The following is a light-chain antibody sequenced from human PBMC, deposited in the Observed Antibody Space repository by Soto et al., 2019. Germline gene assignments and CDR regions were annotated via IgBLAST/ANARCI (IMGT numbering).Light chain of an antibody. Sequence: DIQMTQSPSTLSASVGDRVTITCRASQSISSWLAWYQQKPGKAPKLLIYKASSLESGVPSRFSGSGSGTEFTLTISSLQPDDFATYYCQQYNSYSRTFAQGTKVELK. CDR3: QQYNSYSRT. J-gene: IGKJ1*01. CDR1: QSISSW. V-gene: IGKV1-5*03. CDR2: KAS.